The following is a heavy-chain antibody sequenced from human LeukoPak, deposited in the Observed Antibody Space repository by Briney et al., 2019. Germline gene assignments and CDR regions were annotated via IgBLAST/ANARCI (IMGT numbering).Heavy chain of an antibody. V-gene: IGHV1-18*01. CDR3: ARDGRDYDILTGSGGAFY. J-gene: IGHJ4*02. D-gene: IGHD3-9*01. Sequence: GASVKVSCKASGYTFTSYGISWMRQAPGQGLEWMGWISAYNGNTNYAQKLQGRVTMTTDTSTSTAYMELRSLRSDDTAVYYCARDGRDYDILTGSGGAFYWGQGTLVTVSS. CDR2: ISAYNGNT. CDR1: GYTFTSYG.